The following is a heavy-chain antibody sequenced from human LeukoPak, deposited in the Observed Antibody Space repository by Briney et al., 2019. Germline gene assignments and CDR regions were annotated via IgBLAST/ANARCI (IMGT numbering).Heavy chain of an antibody. CDR2: IIPIFGTA. Sequence: ASVKVSCKASGYTFTTYGISWVRQAPGQGLEWMGGIIPIFGTANYAQKFQGRVTITADESTSTAYMELSSLRSEDTAVYYCAIGKWELSHYYYYYYMDVWGKGTTVTISS. J-gene: IGHJ6*03. CDR3: AIGKWELSHYYYYYYMDV. V-gene: IGHV1-69*13. CDR1: GYTFTTYG. D-gene: IGHD1-26*01.